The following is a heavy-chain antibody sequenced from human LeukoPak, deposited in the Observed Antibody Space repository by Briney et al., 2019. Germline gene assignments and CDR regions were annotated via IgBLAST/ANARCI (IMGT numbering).Heavy chain of an antibody. Sequence: SVKVSCKASGGTFSSYAISWVRQAPGQGLEWMGGIIPILGTANYAQKFQGRVTITADESTSTAYMELSSLRSEDTAVYYCARGAGILWFGEIRSYYMDVWGKGTTVTISS. J-gene: IGHJ6*03. CDR2: IIPILGTA. CDR1: GGTFSSYA. CDR3: ARGAGILWFGEIRSYYMDV. D-gene: IGHD3-10*01. V-gene: IGHV1-69*13.